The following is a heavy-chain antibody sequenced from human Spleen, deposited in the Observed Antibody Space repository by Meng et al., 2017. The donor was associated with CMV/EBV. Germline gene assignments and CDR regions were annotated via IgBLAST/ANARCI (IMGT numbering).Heavy chain of an antibody. D-gene: IGHD1-26*01. CDR1: GFSFSGYA. CDR2: ISGSGGMT. V-gene: IGHV3-23*01. J-gene: IGHJ1*01. Sequence: GESLKISCAASGFSFSGYAMKWVRQAPGKGLEWLSSISGSGGMTYYADSVKGRFTISRDNSKNTLYLQMNSLKAEDTAVYYCAKASVIVAGWGYLQHWGRGTLVTVSS. CDR3: AKASVIVAGWGYLQH.